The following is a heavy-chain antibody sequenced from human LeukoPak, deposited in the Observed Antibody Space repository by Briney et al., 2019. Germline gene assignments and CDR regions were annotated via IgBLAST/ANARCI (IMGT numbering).Heavy chain of an antibody. CDR3: ARVGDSSSYAFDI. J-gene: IGHJ3*02. CDR2: IWYDGSNK. D-gene: IGHD6-6*01. V-gene: IGHV3-33*01. CDR1: GFTFSSYG. Sequence: SGGSLRLSCAASGFTFSSYGMHWARQAPGKGLEWVAVIWYDGSNKYYADSVKGRFTISRDNSKNTLYLQMNSLRAEDTAVYYCARVGDSSSYAFDIWGQGTMVTVSS.